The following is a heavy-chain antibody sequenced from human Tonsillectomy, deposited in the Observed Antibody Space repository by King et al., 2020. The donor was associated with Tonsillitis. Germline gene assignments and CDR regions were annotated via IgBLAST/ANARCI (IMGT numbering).Heavy chain of an antibody. CDR3: ARDHDGIQPLYGVDY. J-gene: IGHJ4*02. Sequence: VQLVESGGGVVQPGRSLRLSCVASGFTFRYYAMHWVRQAPGKGLEWVAVTWYDGTKEYYVDSVKGRFTISRDNSKNTLYLQMDSLRAEDTAVYYCARDHDGIQPLYGVDYWGQGTLVTVSS. CDR1: GFTFRYYA. CDR2: TWYDGTKE. D-gene: IGHD5-18*01. V-gene: IGHV3-33*08.